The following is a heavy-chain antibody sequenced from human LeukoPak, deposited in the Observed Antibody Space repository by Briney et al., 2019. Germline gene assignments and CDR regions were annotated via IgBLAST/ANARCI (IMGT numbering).Heavy chain of an antibody. V-gene: IGHV3-21*01. CDR2: ISSSSTYI. J-gene: IGHJ4*02. D-gene: IGHD6-6*01. CDR1: GFTFSSYT. Sequence: GGSLRLSCAASGFTFSSYTMNWVRQAPGKGLEWVSSISSSSTYIYYVDSVKGRFTISRDNAKNSLYLQMNSLRAEDTAVYYCARDTLSVEQLDPGRGDYWGQGTLVTVSS. CDR3: ARDTLSVEQLDPGRGDY.